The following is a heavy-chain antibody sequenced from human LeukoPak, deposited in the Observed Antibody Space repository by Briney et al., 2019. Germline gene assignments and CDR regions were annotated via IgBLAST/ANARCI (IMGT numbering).Heavy chain of an antibody. D-gene: IGHD3-22*01. V-gene: IGHV3-21*01. Sequence: KPGGSLRLSCAASGFTFGTYSINWVRQAPGKGLEWVSSISSSSRYIYYAASVRGRFTISRDNAKNSLYLQMNSLRAEDTAVYYCARDSKRTYYYDNSGYPDAFDIWGQGTMVTVSS. CDR2: ISSSSRYI. J-gene: IGHJ3*02. CDR1: GFTFGTYS. CDR3: ARDSKRTYYYDNSGYPDAFDI.